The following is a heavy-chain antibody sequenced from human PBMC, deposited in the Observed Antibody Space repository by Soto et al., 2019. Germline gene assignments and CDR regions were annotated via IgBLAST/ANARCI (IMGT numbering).Heavy chain of an antibody. D-gene: IGHD1-1*01. CDR3: ARGSGIVALPGELEDVNYDF. J-gene: IGHJ4*02. Sequence: QVQLQQWGAGLVKPSETLSLSCAVYGQSFSGHSWAWIRQPPGKGLEWIGEISESGSTYYNPSIKSRVTLSTDTSNNQFSLKLNSVTAADTAAYFCARGSGIVALPGELEDVNYDFWGQGTLVNVSS. V-gene: IGHV4-34*01. CDR2: ISESGST. CDR1: GQSFSGHS.